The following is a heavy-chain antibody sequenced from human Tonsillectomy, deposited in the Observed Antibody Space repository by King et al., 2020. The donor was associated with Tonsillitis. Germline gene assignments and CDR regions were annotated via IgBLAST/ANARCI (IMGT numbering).Heavy chain of an antibody. J-gene: IGHJ3*02. Sequence: QLVQSGGGLARPGGSLRVSCVVSGFTFGKYGMGWVRQAPGKGLEWVAAISGGGFSTNYAESVEGRFAISRDNSENTLYLQMNNLRAEDTAIYYCARGYCSGGKCYNDAFDIWGHGTMLTVSS. V-gene: IGHV3-23*04. CDR3: ARGYCSGGKCYNDAFDI. CDR1: GFTFGKYG. D-gene: IGHD2-15*01. CDR2: ISGGGFST.